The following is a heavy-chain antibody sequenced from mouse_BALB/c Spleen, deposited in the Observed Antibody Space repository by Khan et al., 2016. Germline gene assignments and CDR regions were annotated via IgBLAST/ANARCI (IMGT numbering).Heavy chain of an antibody. D-gene: IGHD1-1*01. CDR2: INSNGGRT. J-gene: IGHJ2*01. V-gene: IGHV5-6-3*01. Sequence: EVELVESGGGLVQPGKSLKLSCAASGFTFSSYGMSWVRQTPDKRLELVATINSNGGRTYYTDNVKGRFTISRDTATNTLYLQMSSLKSEDTAMYFCARFNIYGTPYFDCGGEGTTLTASS. CDR1: GFTFSSYG. CDR3: ARFNIYGTPYFDC.